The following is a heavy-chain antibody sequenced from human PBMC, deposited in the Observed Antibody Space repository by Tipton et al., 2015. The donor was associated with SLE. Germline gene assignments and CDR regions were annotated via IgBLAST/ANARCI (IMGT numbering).Heavy chain of an antibody. CDR2: IYYSGST. CDR3: ARHYRETTTFHYFHYGMDV. V-gene: IGHV4-39*01. D-gene: IGHD4-17*01. CDR1: GGSISSSSYY. Sequence: LRLSCTVSGGSISSSSYYWGWIRQPPGKGLEGIGSIYYSGSTYYNPSLKSRVTRSADTSKNQFSLKLSSVTAADTAVYYCARHYRETTTFHYFHYGMDVWGQGTTVTVFS. J-gene: IGHJ6*02.